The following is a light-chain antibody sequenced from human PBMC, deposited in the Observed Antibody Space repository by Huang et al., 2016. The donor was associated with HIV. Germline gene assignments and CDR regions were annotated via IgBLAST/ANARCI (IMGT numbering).Light chain of an antibody. CDR1: QGISNS. CDR3: QQYFSALWT. J-gene: IGKJ1*01. Sequence: DIQMTQSPSSLSASVADRVTITCRASQGISNSLAWDQQKTGKPPRLLVSGASKLESGVPSRFSGSGSGTDYTLTISSLQPEDFATYYCQQYFSALWTFGQGTKV. CDR2: GAS. V-gene: IGKV1-NL1*01.